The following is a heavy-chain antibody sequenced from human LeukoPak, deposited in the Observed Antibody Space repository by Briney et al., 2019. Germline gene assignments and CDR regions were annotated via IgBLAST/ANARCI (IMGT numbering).Heavy chain of an antibody. CDR3: ARNTPNYGDFDF. CDR2: INPSGGST. J-gene: IGHJ4*02. D-gene: IGHD4-17*01. V-gene: IGHV1-46*01. Sequence: GASVKVSCKASGYTFTSYYMHWVRQAPGQGLEWMGIINPSGGSTSYAQKFQGRVTMTRDTSTSTVYMELSSLRSDDTAIYYCARNTPNYGDFDFWGQGTLVTVSS. CDR1: GYTFTSYY.